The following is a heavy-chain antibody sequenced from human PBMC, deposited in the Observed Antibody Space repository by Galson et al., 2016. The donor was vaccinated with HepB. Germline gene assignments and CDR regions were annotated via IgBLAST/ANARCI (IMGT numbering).Heavy chain of an antibody. J-gene: IGHJ6*02. CDR1: GFSLTTTGVG. CDR2: IYWDDDT. V-gene: IGHV2-5*02. CDR3: AHLRGSPVVGPPAAIHVYGMDV. Sequence: PALVKPTQTLTLTCTFSGFSLTTTGVGVGWIRQPPGKTLDWLALIYWDDDTRYSPSLESRLTITKDTSKNQVVLTMTHMDPVDTATYYCAHLRGSPVVGPPAAIHVYGMDVWGQGTTVTVSS. D-gene: IGHD2-2*01.